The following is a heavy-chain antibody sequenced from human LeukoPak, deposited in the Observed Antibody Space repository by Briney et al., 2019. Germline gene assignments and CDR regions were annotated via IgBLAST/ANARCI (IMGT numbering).Heavy chain of an antibody. Sequence: ASVKVSCKASGYTFTGYYLYWVRQAPGQGLEWMGWINPNSGGTKYAQKFQGRVTMTRDTSITTAYMELSWLRSDDTAVYYCARDLLPGVTAMIPQYYFHYWGQGSLVTVSS. CDR3: ARDLLPGVTAMIPQYYFHY. V-gene: IGHV1-2*02. CDR2: INPNSGGT. J-gene: IGHJ4*02. CDR1: GYTFTGYY. D-gene: IGHD2-21*02.